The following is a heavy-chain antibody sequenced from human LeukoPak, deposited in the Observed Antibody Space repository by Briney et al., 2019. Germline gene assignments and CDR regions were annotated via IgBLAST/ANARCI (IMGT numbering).Heavy chain of an antibody. V-gene: IGHV5-51*01. D-gene: IGHD6-19*01. J-gene: IGHJ3*02. CDR2: IYPGDSDT. CDR1: GYSFTNYW. Sequence: GESLKISCKCSGYSFTNYWIGWVRQMSGKGLEWMGIIYPGDSDTRYSPSFQGQVTISADKSIITAYLQWSSLKASDTAMYYCARTGYSSGWYGSFDIWGQGTLVTVSS. CDR3: ARTGYSSGWYGSFDI.